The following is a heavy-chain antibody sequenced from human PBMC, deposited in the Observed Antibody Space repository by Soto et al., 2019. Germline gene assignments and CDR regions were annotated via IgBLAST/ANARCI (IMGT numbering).Heavy chain of an antibody. J-gene: IGHJ4*02. CDR1: GGSFSGYY. Sequence: SETLSLTCAVYGGSFSGYYWTWIRQPPGTGLEWIGEINHSGSTNYNPSLKSRVTMSVDRSRNQFSLKLNSVTAADTAVYYCARVRREYDNSGPVDYWGQGTLVTVSS. CDR3: ARVRREYDNSGPVDY. D-gene: IGHD3-22*01. V-gene: IGHV4-34*01. CDR2: INHSGST.